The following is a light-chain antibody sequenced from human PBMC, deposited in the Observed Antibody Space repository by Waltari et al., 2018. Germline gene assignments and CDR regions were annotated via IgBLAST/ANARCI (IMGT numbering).Light chain of an antibody. Sequence: DIVMTQSPDSLAVSLGEWATINCQSSQSVLYSSNNKNYLAWYQAKPGQPPKLLLSWASTREYGVPDRFSGSGSGTDFTLTISSLQAEDVAVYYCQQHYSTPLTFGGGTKVEIK. V-gene: IGKV4-1*01. CDR3: QQHYSTPLT. J-gene: IGKJ4*01. CDR2: WAS. CDR1: QSVLYSSNNKNY.